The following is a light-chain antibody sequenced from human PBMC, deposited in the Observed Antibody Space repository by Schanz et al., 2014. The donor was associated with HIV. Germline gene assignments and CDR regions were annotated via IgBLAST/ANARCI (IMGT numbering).Light chain of an antibody. CDR2: GAS. CDR3: QQFNSYPHT. CDR1: QDISTY. V-gene: IGKV1-9*01. J-gene: IGKJ2*01. Sequence: IPLTQSPSSLSASVGDRVTLTCRASQDISTYLAWYQQKPGKAPKLLTYGASTLQSGVPPRFSGSGSGTDFTLTISSLQPEDFATYYCQQFNSYPHTFGQGTKLEIK.